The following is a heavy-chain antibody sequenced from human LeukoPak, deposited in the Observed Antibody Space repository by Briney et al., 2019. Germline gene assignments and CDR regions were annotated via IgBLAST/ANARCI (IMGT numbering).Heavy chain of an antibody. Sequence: GGSLRLSCTASGFTFSNYWMSWVRQTPEKGLEWVANIKQDGSETVYVDSVKGRFTISRDNAQTSLYLQMNSLRAEDTAVYYCARDRGDGSGTYCDYGGRGTLVTVSS. D-gene: IGHD3-10*01. V-gene: IGHV3-7*05. CDR1: GFTFSNYW. CDR3: ARDRGDGSGTYCDY. CDR2: IKQDGSET. J-gene: IGHJ4*02.